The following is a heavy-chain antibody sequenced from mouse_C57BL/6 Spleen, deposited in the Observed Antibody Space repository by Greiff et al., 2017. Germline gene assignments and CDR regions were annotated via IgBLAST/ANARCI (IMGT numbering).Heavy chain of an antibody. CDR3: ARDWPGPHWYVDV. J-gene: IGHJ1*03. V-gene: IGHV1-55*01. Sequence: VQLQQSGAELVKPGASVKMSCKASGYTFTSYWITWVKQRPGQGLEWIGDIYPGSGSTNYNEKFKSKATLTVDTSSSTAYMQLSSLTSEDSAVYYCARDWPGPHWYVDVWGTGTTVTVSS. D-gene: IGHD4-1*01. CDR1: GYTFTSYW. CDR2: IYPGSGST.